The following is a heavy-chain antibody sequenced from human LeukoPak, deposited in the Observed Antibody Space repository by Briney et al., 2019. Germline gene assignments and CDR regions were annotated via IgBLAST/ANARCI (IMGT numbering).Heavy chain of an antibody. CDR1: GYTFTGYD. Sequence: ASVKVSCKASGYTFTGYDINWVRQVTGQGLEWMGWMNPNSGNTGYAQKFQGRVTMTRNTSISTAYMELSSLRSEDTAVYYCARDLVGATSGDPYYYYGMDVWGQGTTVTVSS. D-gene: IGHD1-26*01. V-gene: IGHV1-8*01. CDR2: MNPNSGNT. J-gene: IGHJ6*02. CDR3: ARDLVGATSGDPYYYYGMDV.